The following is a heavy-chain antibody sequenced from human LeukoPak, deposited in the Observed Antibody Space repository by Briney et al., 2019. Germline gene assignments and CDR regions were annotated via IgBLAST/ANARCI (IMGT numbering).Heavy chain of an antibody. Sequence: GGSLRLSCAASGFTFSDYYMSWIRQAPGKGLEWVSYISSSGSTIYYADSVKGRFTISRDNDKNSLYLQMNSLRAEDTAVYYCARVDGETDTYFDYWGQGTLVTVSS. V-gene: IGHV3-11*01. D-gene: IGHD7-27*01. J-gene: IGHJ4*02. CDR2: ISSSGSTI. CDR1: GFTFSDYY. CDR3: ARVDGETDTYFDY.